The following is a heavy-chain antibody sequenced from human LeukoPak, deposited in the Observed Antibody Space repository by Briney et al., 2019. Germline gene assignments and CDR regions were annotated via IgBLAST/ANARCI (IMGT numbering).Heavy chain of an antibody. V-gene: IGHV3-30-3*01. J-gene: IGHJ6*02. CDR2: ISYDGSNK. Sequence: GRSLRLSCAASGFTFSTYAMHWVRQAPGKGLEWVAVISYDGSNKYYADSVKGRFTISRDNSKNTLYLQMNSLRAEDTAVYYCAREQVEMATMGLYYYYGMDVWGQGTTVTVSS. CDR1: GFTFSTYA. CDR3: AREQVEMATMGLYYYYGMDV. D-gene: IGHD5-24*01.